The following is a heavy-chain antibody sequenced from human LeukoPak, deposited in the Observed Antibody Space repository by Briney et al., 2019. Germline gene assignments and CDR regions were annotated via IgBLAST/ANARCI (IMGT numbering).Heavy chain of an antibody. CDR1: GYTFTSYY. V-gene: IGHV1-46*03. D-gene: IGHD4-17*01. Sequence: GASVKVSCKASGYTFTSYYMHWVRQAPGQGLEWMGIINPSGGSTSYAQKFQGRVTMTRDTSTSTVYMELSSLGSEETAVYYCASQETRAYGDYADYWGQGTLVTVSS. CDR2: INPSGGST. J-gene: IGHJ4*02. CDR3: ASQETRAYGDYADY.